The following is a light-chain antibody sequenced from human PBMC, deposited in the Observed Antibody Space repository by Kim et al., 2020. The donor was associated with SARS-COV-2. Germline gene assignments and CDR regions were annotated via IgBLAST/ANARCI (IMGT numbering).Light chain of an antibody. CDR2: DAS. CDR1: QSVRTY. J-gene: IGKJ5*01. V-gene: IGKV3-11*01. CDR3: QQRGNWPT. Sequence: SLSPGERATRSCGASQSVRTYLAWYQQKPGQSPRLLIYDASNGATGIPARFSGSGSGTDFTLTISSLEPEDFAVYYCQQRGNWPTFGQGTRLEIK.